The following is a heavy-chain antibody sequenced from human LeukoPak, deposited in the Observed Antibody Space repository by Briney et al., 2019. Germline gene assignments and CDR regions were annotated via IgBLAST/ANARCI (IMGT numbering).Heavy chain of an antibody. CDR3: ARALGPDY. CDR1: GFTFSTYW. Sequence: GGSLRLSCAASGFTFSTYWMTWVRQAPGKGLEWVANINQDGSAKYYVDSVKGRFTISRDNAKNTLYLQMNSLRAEDTAVYYCARALGPDYWGQGTLVTVSS. D-gene: IGHD7-27*01. J-gene: IGHJ4*02. CDR2: INQDGSAK. V-gene: IGHV3-7*01.